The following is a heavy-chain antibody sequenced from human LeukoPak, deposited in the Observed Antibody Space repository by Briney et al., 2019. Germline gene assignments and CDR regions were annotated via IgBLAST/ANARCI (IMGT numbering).Heavy chain of an antibody. Sequence: SGPTLLNPTPTLTLTCTFSGFSLSSSGMCVSWIRQPPGKALEWLARIDWDDDKHYTTSLKTRLTISKDTSKNQVVLTMTSMDPVDTATYYCARNRGYSGYGMDVWGQGTTVTVSS. J-gene: IGHJ6*02. V-gene: IGHV2-70*11. CDR3: ARNRGYSGYGMDV. CDR1: GFSLSSSGMC. CDR2: IDWDDDK. D-gene: IGHD5-12*01.